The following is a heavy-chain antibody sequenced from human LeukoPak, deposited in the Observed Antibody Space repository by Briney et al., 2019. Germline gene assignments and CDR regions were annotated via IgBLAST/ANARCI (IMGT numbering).Heavy chain of an antibody. J-gene: IGHJ4*02. CDR3: AKDRYSYAFEYFDS. Sequence: GGSLRLSCAASGLTFSDYGMFWVRLAPGKGLEWVALISYDGSNKEYADSVKGRFTISRDNSKNILYLQMNSLRAEDTAVYYCAKDRYSYAFEYFDSWGQGTLVTVSS. V-gene: IGHV3-30-3*01. D-gene: IGHD5-18*01. CDR2: ISYDGSNK. CDR1: GLTFSDYG.